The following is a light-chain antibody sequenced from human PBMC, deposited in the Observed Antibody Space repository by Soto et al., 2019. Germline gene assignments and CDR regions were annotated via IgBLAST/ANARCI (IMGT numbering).Light chain of an antibody. Sequence: RVLTRGPATRASLPGDGASRACGASQYINTRLAWYQHRPGQAPRLLIYQTSLRAAGIPARFSASGSGTDFTLTISDVQPEDFAVYYCQQYLTSPKTFGQGTKVDIK. J-gene: IGKJ1*01. CDR1: QYINTR. V-gene: IGKV3D-11*03. CDR3: QQYLTSPKT. CDR2: QTS.